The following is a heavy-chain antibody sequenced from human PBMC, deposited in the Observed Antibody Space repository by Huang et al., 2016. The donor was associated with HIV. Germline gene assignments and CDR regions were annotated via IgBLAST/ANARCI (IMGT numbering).Heavy chain of an antibody. J-gene: IGHJ3*02. CDR2: NIPPRGTT. CDR3: ARVSRATAAGFAFDI. CDR1: ADTFSSYA. D-gene: IGHD2-15*01. V-gene: IGHV1-69*11. Sequence: QVQLVQSGAEVKKPGSSVKVSCKASADTFSSYAITWVRQAPGQGLEGMGRNIPPRGTTDYAQKYQERVTITADESTNTAYMELSSLRSEDTAVYFCARVSRATAAGFAFDIWGQGTMVTVSS.